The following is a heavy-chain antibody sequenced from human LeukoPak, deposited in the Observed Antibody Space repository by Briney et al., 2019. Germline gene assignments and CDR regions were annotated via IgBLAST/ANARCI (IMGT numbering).Heavy chain of an antibody. J-gene: IGHJ4*02. CDR2: ITGSGTNT. V-gene: IGHV3-23*01. Sequence: GASLRLSCVASGFTFSNYAMSWVRQAPGKGLEWVSAITGSGTNTYYADSVKGRFTIPRDNSKNTVFLQINSLRHEDTAIYYCVIWGDYDVLTGYYVPDYWGQGTLVTVSS. CDR1: GFTFSNYA. D-gene: IGHD3-9*01. CDR3: VIWGDYDVLTGYYVPDY.